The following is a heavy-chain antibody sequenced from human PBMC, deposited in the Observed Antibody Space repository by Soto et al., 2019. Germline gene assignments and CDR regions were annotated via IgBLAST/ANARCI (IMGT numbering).Heavy chain of an antibody. V-gene: IGHV3-9*01. CDR3: AKGHSNYFLRGMDV. J-gene: IGHJ6*02. D-gene: IGHD4-4*01. Sequence: GGSLRLSCAASGFTFDDYAMHWVRQAPGKGLEWVSGISWNSGSIGYADSVKGRFTISRDNAKNSLYLQMNSLRAEDTALYYCAKGHSNYFLRGMDVWGQGTTVTVSS. CDR2: ISWNSGSI. CDR1: GFTFDDYA.